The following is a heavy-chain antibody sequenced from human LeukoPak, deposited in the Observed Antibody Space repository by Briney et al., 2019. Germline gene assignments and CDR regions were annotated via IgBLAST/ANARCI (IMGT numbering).Heavy chain of an antibody. CDR1: GFTFSNYA. CDR2: ISATGGST. CDR3: AREGHYDFWSGYFNYYYYYMDV. V-gene: IGHV3-23*01. D-gene: IGHD3-3*01. Sequence: GGSLRLSCAASGFTFSNYAMSWVRQAPGKGLEWVSSISATGGSTYYAESVKGRFTISRDNSKNTLYLQMNSLRAEDTAVYYCAREGHYDFWSGYFNYYYYYMDVWGKGTTVTVSS. J-gene: IGHJ6*03.